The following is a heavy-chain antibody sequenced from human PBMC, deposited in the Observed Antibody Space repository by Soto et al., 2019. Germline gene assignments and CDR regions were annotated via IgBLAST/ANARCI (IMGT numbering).Heavy chain of an antibody. CDR2: IKQDGSEK. Sequence: GESLKISCAASGFTFSSYWMSWVRQAPGKGLEWVANIKQDGSEKYYVDSVKGRFTISRDNAKNSLYLQMNSLRAEDTAVYYCARGSGSSSSYYYYYMDVWGKGTTVTVSS. D-gene: IGHD6-6*01. CDR1: GFTFSSYW. J-gene: IGHJ6*03. V-gene: IGHV3-7*01. CDR3: ARGSGSSSSYYYYYMDV.